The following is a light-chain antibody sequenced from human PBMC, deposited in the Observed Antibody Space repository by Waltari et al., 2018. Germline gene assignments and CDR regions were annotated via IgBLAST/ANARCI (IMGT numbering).Light chain of an antibody. V-gene: IGLV2-14*01. CDR2: DAS. CDR3: SSQSSNNVVL. Sequence: QPALSHPPSLSGSPGHSLPGFRAATTTFVGGDNSVSCYQEHPGPAPRVIIYDASHRPSVVADRSAASKSGNTASLTITGLQADDEADYYCSSQSSNNVVLFGGGTKLTVL. J-gene: IGLJ2*01. CDR1: TTFVGGDNS.